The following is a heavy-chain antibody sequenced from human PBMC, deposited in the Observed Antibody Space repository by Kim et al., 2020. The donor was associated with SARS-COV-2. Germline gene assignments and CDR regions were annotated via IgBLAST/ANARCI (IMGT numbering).Heavy chain of an antibody. J-gene: IGHJ5*01. CDR1: GYSFTDYW. Sequence: GESLKISCQASGYSFTDYWIGWVRQMPGRGLEWMAIIYPRDSETRHSPSFQGRVSISADKSLTTAYLEWVSLKPSDTAIYYCARRGLYSAAWYRADFWG. CDR3: ARRGLYSAAWYRADF. D-gene: IGHD1-26*01. CDR2: IYPRDSET. V-gene: IGHV5-51*01.